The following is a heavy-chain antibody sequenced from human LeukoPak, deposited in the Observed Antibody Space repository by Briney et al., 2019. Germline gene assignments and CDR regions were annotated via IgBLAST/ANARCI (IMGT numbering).Heavy chain of an antibody. J-gene: IGHJ5*02. CDR3: ACRRGYCSGGSCYRGRFDP. CDR1: GGSFSGYY. D-gene: IGHD2-15*01. CDR2: INHSGST. V-gene: IGHV4-34*01. Sequence: SETLSLTCAVYGGSFSGYYWSWIRQPPGKGLEWIGEINHSGSTNYNPSLKSRGTISVDTSKNQFSLKLSSVTAADTAVYYCACRRGYCSGGSCYRGRFDPWGQGTLVTVSS.